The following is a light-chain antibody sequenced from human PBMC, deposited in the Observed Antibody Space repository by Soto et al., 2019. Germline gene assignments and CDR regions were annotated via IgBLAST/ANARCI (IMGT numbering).Light chain of an antibody. Sequence: DIQLTQSPSFLSASVGDRVTITCRASQDISSYLAWYQQKPGRAPKVLIYAASTLQSGVPSRFSGSGSGTEFTLTISSLQPEDFAVYYCQQDNNWPSWTFGQGTKVDIK. CDR1: QDISSY. V-gene: IGKV1-9*01. CDR3: QQDNNWPSWT. J-gene: IGKJ1*01. CDR2: AAS.